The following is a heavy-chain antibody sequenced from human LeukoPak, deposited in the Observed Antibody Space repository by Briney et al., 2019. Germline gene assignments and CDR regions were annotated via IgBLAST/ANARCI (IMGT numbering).Heavy chain of an antibody. CDR1: GFTLDDYG. V-gene: IGHV3-20*04. D-gene: IGHD2-15*01. J-gene: IGHJ4*02. CDR2: INWNGGST. CDR3: ARVRRCSGGSCYSFYFDY. Sequence: GGSLRLSCAASGFTLDDYGMSWVRQAPGKGLEWVSGINWNGGSTGYADSVKGRFTISRDNAKNSLYLQMNSLRAEDTALYYCARVRRCSGGSCYSFYFDYWGQGTLVTVSS.